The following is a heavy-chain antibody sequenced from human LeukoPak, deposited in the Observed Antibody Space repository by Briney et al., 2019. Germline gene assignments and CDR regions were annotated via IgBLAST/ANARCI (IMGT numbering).Heavy chain of an antibody. CDR3: TSRGFGELQKSYNY. CDR1: GFTFSGSA. D-gene: IGHD3-10*01. Sequence: GGSLRLSCAASGFTFSGSAMHWVRQASGKGLEWVGRIRSKANSYATAYAASVKGRFTISRDDSKNTAYLQMNSLKTEDTAVYYCTSRGFGELQKSYNYWGQGTLVTVSS. V-gene: IGHV3-73*01. J-gene: IGHJ4*02. CDR2: IRSKANSYAT.